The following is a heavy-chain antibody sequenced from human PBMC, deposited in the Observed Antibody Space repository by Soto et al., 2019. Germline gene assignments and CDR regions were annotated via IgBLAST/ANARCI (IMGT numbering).Heavy chain of an antibody. CDR1: GYTFTSYA. Sequence: QVQLVQSGAEVKKPGASVKVSCKASGYTFTSYAMHWVRQAPGQRLEWMGWINAGNGNTKYSQKFQGRVTITRDTSASTAYMELSSLRSEDTAVYYCAGAYCSGGSCVLGRDYWGQGTLVTVSS. D-gene: IGHD2-15*01. CDR3: AGAYCSGGSCVLGRDY. J-gene: IGHJ4*02. CDR2: INAGNGNT. V-gene: IGHV1-3*01.